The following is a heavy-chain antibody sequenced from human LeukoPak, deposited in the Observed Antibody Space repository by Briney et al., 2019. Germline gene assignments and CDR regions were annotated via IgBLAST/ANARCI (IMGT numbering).Heavy chain of an antibody. CDR1: GFTFSSYG. Sequence: GGSLRLSCAASGFTFSSYGMSWVRQAPGKGLEWVSAISGSGGSTYYADSVKGRFTISRDNSKNTLYLQMNSLRAEDTAVYYCAKDPSQYYDILTGPFPGYWGQGTLVTVSS. V-gene: IGHV3-23*01. J-gene: IGHJ4*02. D-gene: IGHD3-9*01. CDR3: AKDPSQYYDILTGPFPGY. CDR2: ISGSGGST.